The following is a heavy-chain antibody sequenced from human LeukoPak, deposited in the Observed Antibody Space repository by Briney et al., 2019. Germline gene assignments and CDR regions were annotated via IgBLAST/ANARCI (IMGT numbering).Heavy chain of an antibody. Sequence: GGSLRLSCTASGFTVSSNYMTWVRQAPGKGLECVSIIHSGGSTNYADSVKGRFTISRDNSKNTLYLQMNSLRAEDTAVYYCARDSNSYGYVEGFDYWGQGTLVTVSS. CDR1: GFTVSSNY. J-gene: IGHJ4*02. V-gene: IGHV3-66*01. CDR2: IHSGGST. D-gene: IGHD5-18*01. CDR3: ARDSNSYGYVEGFDY.